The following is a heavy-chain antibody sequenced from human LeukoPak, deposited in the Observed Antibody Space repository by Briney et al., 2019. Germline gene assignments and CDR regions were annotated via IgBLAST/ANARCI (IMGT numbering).Heavy chain of an antibody. J-gene: IGHJ4*02. CDR2: VSGSGGST. CDR1: GFTFSSYA. V-gene: IGHV3-23*01. CDR3: AKGIAVAGWFDY. D-gene: IGHD6-19*01. Sequence: GGSLRLSCAASGFTFSSYAMSWVRHTPGKGLDWVSTVSGSGGSTYYADSVKGRFTISRDNSKNTLYLQMNSLRAEDTAVYYCAKGIAVAGWFDYWGQGTLVTVSS.